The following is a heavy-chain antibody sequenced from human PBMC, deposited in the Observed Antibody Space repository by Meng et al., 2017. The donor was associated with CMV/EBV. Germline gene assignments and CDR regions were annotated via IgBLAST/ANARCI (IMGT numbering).Heavy chain of an antibody. V-gene: IGHV3-30*04. CDR1: GFTFSSYA. D-gene: IGHD6-13*01. CDR3: ARDRGTAAAGVGWFDP. CDR2: ISYDGSNK. J-gene: IGHJ5*02. Sequence: GGSLRLSCAASGFTFSSYAMHWVRQAPGKGLEWVAVISYDGSNKYYADSVRGRFTISRDNSKNTLYLQMNSLRAEDTAVYYCARDRGTAAAGVGWFDPWGQGTLVTVSS.